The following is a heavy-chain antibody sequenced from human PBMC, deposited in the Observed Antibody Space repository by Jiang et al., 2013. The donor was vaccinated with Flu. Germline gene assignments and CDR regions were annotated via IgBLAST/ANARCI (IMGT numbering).Heavy chain of an antibody. V-gene: IGHV4-39*07. Sequence: GPGLVKPSETLSLTCAVSGDSFSSGTYYWGWVRQPPGKALEWIGSISHSGTTYYNPSLKSRLTISLDTSKNQFSLKLSSVTAADTAVYYCAGQWLVRGYFQHWGQGTLV. CDR1: GDSFSSGTYY. D-gene: IGHD6-19*01. CDR3: AGQWLVRGYFQH. J-gene: IGHJ1*01. CDR2: ISHSGTT.